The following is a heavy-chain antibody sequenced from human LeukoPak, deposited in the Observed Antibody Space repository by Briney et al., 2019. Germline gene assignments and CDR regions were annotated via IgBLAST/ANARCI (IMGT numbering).Heavy chain of an antibody. V-gene: IGHV1-69*05. Sequence: SVKVSCKASGGTFSSYAISWVRQAPGQGLEWMGGIIPIFGTANYAQKFQGRVTITTDESTSTAYMELSSLRSEDTVVYYCASPTTYTGEIAVAAPWYFDLWGRGTLVTVSS. J-gene: IGHJ2*01. CDR3: ASPTTYTGEIAVAAPWYFDL. CDR1: GGTFSSYA. D-gene: IGHD6-19*01. CDR2: IIPIFGTA.